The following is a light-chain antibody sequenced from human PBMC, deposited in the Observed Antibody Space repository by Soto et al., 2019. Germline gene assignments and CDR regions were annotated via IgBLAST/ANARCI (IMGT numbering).Light chain of an antibody. CDR2: EVS. J-gene: IGLJ3*02. CDR3: CSYAGSPWV. CDR1: SSDVGGYNY. Sequence: QSALTQPRSVSGSPGQSVTISCTGTSSDVGGYNYVSWYQQYTGKAPKLMIYEVSKRPSGVPDRVSGSKSGNTASLTISGLQAEDEADYYCCSYAGSPWVFGGGTKLTVL. V-gene: IGLV2-11*01.